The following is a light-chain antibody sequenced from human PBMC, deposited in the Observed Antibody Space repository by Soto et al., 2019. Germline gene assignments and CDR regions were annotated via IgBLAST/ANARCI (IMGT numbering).Light chain of an antibody. CDR1: RSIGDN. V-gene: IGKV3-15*01. Sequence: TVMTQSPATLSVSPEETATLSCTASRSIGDNLAWYQVKPGQAPRLLISATSTRATGIPDRFRGSGSGTYFTLTIISLQSEDSAVYYCQQYNFWPGLTFGGGTRVEIK. CDR3: QQYNFWPGLT. J-gene: IGKJ4*01. CDR2: ATS.